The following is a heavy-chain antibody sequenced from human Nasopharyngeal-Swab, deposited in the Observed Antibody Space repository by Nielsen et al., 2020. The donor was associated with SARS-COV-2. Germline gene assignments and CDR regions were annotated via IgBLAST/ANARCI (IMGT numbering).Heavy chain of an antibody. CDR1: GGSISSGGYY. D-gene: IGHD3-16*02. CDR3: ARGSNYDYVWGSYRLDAFDI. V-gene: IGHV4-61*08. J-gene: IGHJ3*02. CDR2: IYYSGST. Sequence: SETLSLTCAVSGGSISSGGYYWSWIRQPPGKGLEWIGYIYYSGSTNYNPSLKSRVTISVDTSKNQFSLKLSSVTAADTAVYYCARGSNYDYVWGSYRLDAFDIWGQGTMVTVSS.